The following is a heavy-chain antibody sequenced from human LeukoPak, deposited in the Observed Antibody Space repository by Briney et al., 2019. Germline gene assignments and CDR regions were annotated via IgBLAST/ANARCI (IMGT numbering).Heavy chain of an antibody. J-gene: IGHJ4*02. CDR2: INHSGST. CDR1: GGSISSYY. V-gene: IGHV4-34*01. D-gene: IGHD3-22*01. Sequence: SETLSLTCTVSGGSISSYYWSWIRQPPGKGLEWIGEINHSGSTNYNPSLKSRVTISVDTSKNQFSLKLSSVTAADTAVYYCARGIRITMIVVVITTGLYYFDYWGQGTLVTVSS. CDR3: ARGIRITMIVVVITTGLYYFDY.